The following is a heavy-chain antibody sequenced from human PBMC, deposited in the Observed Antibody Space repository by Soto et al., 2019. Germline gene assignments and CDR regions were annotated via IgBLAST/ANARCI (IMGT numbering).Heavy chain of an antibody. J-gene: IGHJ5*02. D-gene: IGHD3-22*01. V-gene: IGHV4-61*05. CDR2: MYNTGST. CDR1: GGSISDDTYY. Sequence: PSETLSLTCTVSGGSISDDTYYWGCIRQPPGKGLEWIGYMYNTGSTVYNPSFKSRVTISVDTSKNQFSLKLSSVTAADTAVYYCARGSGDYYDSSGYYRRRSPGGRLYNWFDPWGQGTLVTVSS. CDR3: ARGSGDYYDSSGYYRRRSPGGRLYNWFDP.